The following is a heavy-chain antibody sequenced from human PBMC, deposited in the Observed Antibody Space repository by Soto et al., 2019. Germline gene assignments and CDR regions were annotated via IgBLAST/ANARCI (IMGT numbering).Heavy chain of an antibody. CDR1: GDPFSNYD. Sequence: QVQLVQSGAEVKKPGASVKVSCKASGDPFSNYDMKWVRQATGQGPEWMGWMNPNSGNTGSARKFQGRVTMTRNTSISTAYMELSSLRSEDTAVYYCARGRNGMDVWGQGTTVTVSS. V-gene: IGHV1-8*01. J-gene: IGHJ6*02. CDR2: MNPNSGNT. CDR3: ARGRNGMDV.